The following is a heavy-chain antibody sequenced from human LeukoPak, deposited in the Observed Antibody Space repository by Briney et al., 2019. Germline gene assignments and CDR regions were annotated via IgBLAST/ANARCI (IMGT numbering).Heavy chain of an antibody. CDR3: ARASISRSYYYMDV. Sequence: ASVKVSCKASGYTFTSYGISWVRQAPGQGLEWMGWISAYNGNTNYAQKLQGRVTMTTDTSTSTAYMELRSLRSDDTAVYYCARASISRSYYYMDVWGKGTTVIVSS. J-gene: IGHJ6*03. V-gene: IGHV1-18*01. CDR1: GYTFTSYG. CDR2: ISAYNGNT. D-gene: IGHD3-3*01.